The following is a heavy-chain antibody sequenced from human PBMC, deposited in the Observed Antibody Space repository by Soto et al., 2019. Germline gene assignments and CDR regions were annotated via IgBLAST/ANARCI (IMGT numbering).Heavy chain of an antibody. Sequence: TSETLSLTCTVSGGSISSSSYYWGWIRQPPGKGLEWIGSIYYSGSTYYNPSLKSRVTISVDTSKNQFSLKLSSVTAADTAVYYCATLPAASYYYYYYMAVWGKGTTVTVSS. J-gene: IGHJ6*03. CDR2: IYYSGST. V-gene: IGHV4-39*01. CDR3: ATLPAASYYYYYYMAV. CDR1: GGSISSSSYY. D-gene: IGHD2-2*01.